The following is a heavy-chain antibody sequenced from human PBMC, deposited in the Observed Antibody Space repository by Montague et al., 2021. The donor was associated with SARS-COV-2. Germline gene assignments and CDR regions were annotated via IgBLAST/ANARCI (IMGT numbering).Heavy chain of an antibody. CDR3: ASEVEIGWLSYFDN. Sequence: SETLSLTCGVSGDSISSSHWWGCVRQPPGKGLQWIGEIYHTGSTNYNPSLKSRVSMSVDKSNNLFSLNLTSVTAADTAVYFCASEVEIGWLSYFDNWGQGTLVAVSS. D-gene: IGHD3-22*01. CDR1: GDSISSSHW. J-gene: IGHJ4*02. CDR2: IYHTGST. V-gene: IGHV4-4*02.